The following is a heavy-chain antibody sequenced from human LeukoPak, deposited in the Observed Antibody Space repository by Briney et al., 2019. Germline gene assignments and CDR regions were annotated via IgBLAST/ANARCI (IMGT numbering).Heavy chain of an antibody. CDR1: GFTFSGYT. J-gene: IGHJ4*02. CDR2: ISHDGNHK. CDR3: ARDGGYDYATTYFDS. V-gene: IGHV3-30-3*01. D-gene: IGHD5-18*01. Sequence: PGGSLRLSCAASGFTFSGYTMHWVRQAPGRGLEWVALISHDGNHKYYTDSVKGRFTISRDNSKNTLSLQMNSLRPEDTIVYYCARDGGYDYATTYFDSWGQGTPVTVSS.